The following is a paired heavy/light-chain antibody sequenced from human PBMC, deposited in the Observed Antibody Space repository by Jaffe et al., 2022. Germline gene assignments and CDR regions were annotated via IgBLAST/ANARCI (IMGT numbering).Heavy chain of an antibody. CDR2: IYTSGST. CDR3: ARNFEGYSYGHPLYYYDSSGETDYFDY. Sequence: QVQLQESGPGLVKPSQTLSLTCTVSGGSISSGSYYWSWIRQPAGKGLEWIGRIYTSGSTNYNPSLKSRVTISVDTSKNQFSLKLSSVTAADTAVYYCARNFEGYSYGHPLYYYDSSGETDYFDYWGQGTLVTVSS. D-gene: IGHD3-22*01. J-gene: IGHJ4*02. V-gene: IGHV4-61*02. CDR1: GGSISSGSYY.
Light chain of an antibody. CDR3: QQRSNWLFT. CDR2: DAS. V-gene: IGKV3-11*01. J-gene: IGKJ3*01. CDR1: QSVSSY. Sequence: EIVLTQSPATLSLSPGERATLSCRASQSVSSYLAWYQQKPGQAPRLLIYDASNRATGIPARFSGSGSGTDFTLTISSLEPEDFAVYYCQQRSNWLFTFGPGTKVDIK.